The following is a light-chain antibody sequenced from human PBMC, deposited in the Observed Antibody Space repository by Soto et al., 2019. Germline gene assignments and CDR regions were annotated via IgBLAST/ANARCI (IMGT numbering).Light chain of an antibody. CDR3: QQRSNWPIT. CDR2: GAS. Sequence: IVLTQSPGTLSLSPVERATLSGRSSQSVDSSYLAWYQQTPGQAPRLLMYGASNRATGIPARFSGSGSGTDFTLTINKLEPEDFAVYYGQQRSNWPITFGQGTRLEI. J-gene: IGKJ5*01. CDR1: QSVDSSY. V-gene: IGKV3D-20*02.